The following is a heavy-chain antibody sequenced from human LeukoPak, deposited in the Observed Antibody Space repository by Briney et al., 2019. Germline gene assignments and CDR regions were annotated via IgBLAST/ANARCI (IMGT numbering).Heavy chain of an antibody. CDR3: ARGYDSSGYFDY. D-gene: IGHD3-22*01. CDR1: GDTFIPYT. V-gene: IGHV1-69*02. J-gene: IGHJ4*02. CDR2: IIPSLDVA. Sequence: GASVKVSCKASGDTFIPYTFSWVRQAPGQGLEWIGRIIPSLDVANYAHKFQGRVTLSVDRDTATTYMELRSLRSDDTAVYYCARGYDSSGYFDYWGQGTLVTVSS.